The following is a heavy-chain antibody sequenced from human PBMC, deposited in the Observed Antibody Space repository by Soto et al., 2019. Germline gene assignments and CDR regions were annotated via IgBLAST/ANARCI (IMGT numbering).Heavy chain of an antibody. Sequence: PSETLSLTCTVSGGSISSYYWSWIRQPPGKGLEWIGYIYYSGSTNYNPSLKSRVTISVDTSKNQFSLKLSSVTAADTAVYYCARDAGRYYDSSGYYLGYWGQGTLVTVSS. V-gene: IGHV4-59*01. CDR3: ARDAGRYYDSSGYYLGY. CDR1: GGSISSYY. CDR2: IYYSGST. J-gene: IGHJ4*02. D-gene: IGHD3-22*01.